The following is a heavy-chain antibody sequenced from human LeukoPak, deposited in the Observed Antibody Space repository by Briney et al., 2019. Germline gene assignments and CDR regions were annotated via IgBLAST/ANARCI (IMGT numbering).Heavy chain of an antibody. J-gene: IGHJ6*02. CDR2: INHSGST. CDR1: GGSFSGYY. D-gene: IGHD3-3*01. CDR3: ARNRLRFLEWLSEGMDV. V-gene: IGHV4-34*01. Sequence: SETLSLTCAVYGGSFSGYYWSWIRQPTGKGLEWIGEINHSGSTNYNPSLKSRVTISVDTSKNQFSLKLSSVTAADTAVYYCARNRLRFLEWLSEGMDVWGQGTTVTVSS.